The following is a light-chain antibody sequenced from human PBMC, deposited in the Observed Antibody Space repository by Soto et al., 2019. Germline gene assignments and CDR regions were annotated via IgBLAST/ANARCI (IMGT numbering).Light chain of an antibody. CDR2: SNN. Sequence: QSVLTQPPSASGTPGQRVFISCSGSSSNIGGTNYAYWYQQLPGAAPKLLMHSNNLRPSGVPERISGSKSGTSASLAISGLRSEDEADYYCAAWDDSLNGWVFGGGTQLTVL. CDR1: SSNIGGTNY. J-gene: IGLJ3*02. CDR3: AAWDDSLNGWV. V-gene: IGLV1-47*02.